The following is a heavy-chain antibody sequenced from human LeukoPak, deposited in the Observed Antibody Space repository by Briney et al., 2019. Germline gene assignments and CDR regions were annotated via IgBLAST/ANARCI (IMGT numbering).Heavy chain of an antibody. Sequence: GGSLRLSCAASGFSLSSYSMNWVRQAPGKVMEWVSSISSSSSYVDYADSVTGRFTISRDNGKNSLYLQMDSLTAEDTAVYYCARDRPSLYCASTSCALDYWGQGTQVTVSS. D-gene: IGHD2-2*01. CDR3: ARDRPSLYCASTSCALDY. CDR2: ISSSSSYV. CDR1: GFSLSSYS. J-gene: IGHJ4*02. V-gene: IGHV3-21*01.